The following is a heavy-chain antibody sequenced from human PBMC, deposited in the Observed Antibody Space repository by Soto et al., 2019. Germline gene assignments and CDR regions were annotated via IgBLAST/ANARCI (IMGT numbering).Heavy chain of an antibody. D-gene: IGHD5-18*01. J-gene: IGHJ4*02. V-gene: IGHV3-30*18. Sequence: QVQLVESGGGVVQPGRSLRLSCAASGFTFSSYGMHWVRQAPSKGLEWVAVISYDGSNKYYADSVKGRFTISRDNSKNTLYLQMNSLRAEDTAVYYCAKEDTAMGYFDYWGQGTLVTVSS. CDR3: AKEDTAMGYFDY. CDR1: GFTFSSYG. CDR2: ISYDGSNK.